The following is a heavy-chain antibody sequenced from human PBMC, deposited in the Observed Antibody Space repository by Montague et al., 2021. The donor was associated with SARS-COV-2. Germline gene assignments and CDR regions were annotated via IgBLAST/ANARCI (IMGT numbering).Heavy chain of an antibody. V-gene: IGHV4-59*02. Sequence: SETLSLTCTVSGYSVTSSYWSWIRQPPGKGLQWIGFISHSGITNXNSXVKSRVAISVNTSKNHFSLKLGSATAADTAVYYCARLSIGGPLIRWFDSWGQGTLVTVSS. D-gene: IGHD3-3*01. CDR2: ISHSGIT. J-gene: IGHJ5*01. CDR1: GYSVTSSY. CDR3: ARLSIGGPLIRWFDS.